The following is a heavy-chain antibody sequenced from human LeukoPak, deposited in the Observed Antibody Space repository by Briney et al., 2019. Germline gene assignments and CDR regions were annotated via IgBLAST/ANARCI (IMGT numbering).Heavy chain of an antibody. Sequence: KTGESLKISCETSGYSFSYSWLGWVRQVPGKGLEWMGIIYPDDSDTKKAPSFQGRVTISADKSLSITYLQWDNLQASDTAMYYCARLGAADSKAFDFWGQGTMVTVSS. V-gene: IGHV5-51*01. CDR1: GYSFSYSW. CDR3: ARLGAADSKAFDF. CDR2: IYPDDSDT. D-gene: IGHD2-15*01. J-gene: IGHJ3*01.